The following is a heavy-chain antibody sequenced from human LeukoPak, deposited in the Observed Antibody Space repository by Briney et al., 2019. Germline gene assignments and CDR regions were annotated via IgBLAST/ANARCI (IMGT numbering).Heavy chain of an antibody. D-gene: IGHD1-26*01. CDR3: ARRRATAKWYFDL. J-gene: IGHJ2*01. CDR2: INHSGST. V-gene: IGHV4-34*01. CDR1: GGSISGGNFY. Sequence: SETLPLTCTVSGGSISGGNFYWSLIRQPPGKGLEWIGEINHSGSTNYNPSLKSRVTISVDTSKNQFSLKLSSVTAADTAVYYCARRRATAKWYFDLWGRGTLVTVSS.